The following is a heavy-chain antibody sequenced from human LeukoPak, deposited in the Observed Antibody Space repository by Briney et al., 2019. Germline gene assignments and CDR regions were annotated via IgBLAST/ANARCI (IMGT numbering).Heavy chain of an antibody. CDR1: GYTFTTYY. Sequence: GASVKVSCKASGYTFTTYYMHWVRQATGQGLERMGIINPSGGSTSYAQKFQGRVTMTRDTSTSTVYMELSSLRSEDTAVYYCARESEANYCTSTTCSRGSMDVWGQGTTVTVSS. CDR2: INPSGGST. V-gene: IGHV1-46*01. CDR3: ARESEANYCTSTTCSRGSMDV. J-gene: IGHJ6*02. D-gene: IGHD2-2*01.